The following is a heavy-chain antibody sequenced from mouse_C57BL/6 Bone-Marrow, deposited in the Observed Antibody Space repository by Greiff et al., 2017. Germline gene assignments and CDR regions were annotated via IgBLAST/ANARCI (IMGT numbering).Heavy chain of an antibody. CDR2: INPSSGYP. CDR3: ARNDYGSPWVAY. CDR1: GYTFTSYT. J-gene: IGHJ3*01. D-gene: IGHD1-1*01. V-gene: IGHV1-4*01. Sequence: QVQLQQSGAELARPGASVKMSCKASGYTFTSYTMHWVKQRPGQGLEWIGYINPSSGYPKYNQTFKDTATLTADHSSSTASMQLCSLTSQDSAPYNCARNDYGSPWVAYWGQVTLVTVSA.